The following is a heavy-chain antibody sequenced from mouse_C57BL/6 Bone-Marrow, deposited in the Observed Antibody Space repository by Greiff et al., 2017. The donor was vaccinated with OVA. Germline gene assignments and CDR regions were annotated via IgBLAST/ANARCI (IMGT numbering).Heavy chain of an antibody. J-gene: IGHJ3*01. CDR2: ISDGGSYT. D-gene: IGHD1-1*01. CDR1: GFTFSSYA. Sequence: EVKVEESGGGLVKPGGSLKLSCAASGFTFSSYAMSWVRQTPEKRLEWVATISDGGSYTYYPDNVKGRFTISRDNAKNNLYLQMSHLKSEDTAMYYCARESIYYGSSYGFAYWGQGTLVTVSA. V-gene: IGHV5-4*01. CDR3: ARESIYYGSSYGFAY.